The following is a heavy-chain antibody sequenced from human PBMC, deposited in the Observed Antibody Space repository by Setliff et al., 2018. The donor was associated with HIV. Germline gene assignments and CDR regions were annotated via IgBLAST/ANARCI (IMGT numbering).Heavy chain of an antibody. CDR3: ARSNPGITAGLLAY. CDR2: IYTTGGT. CDR1: GVSIPTNY. V-gene: IGHV4-4*07. Sequence: KPSETLSLTCNISGVSIPTNYWNWIRQPAGKGLEWIGRIYTTGGTNYNPALKSRVTMSIDTSKNQISLKLNSVTAADTATYYCARSNPGITAGLLAYWGPGTLVTSPQ. D-gene: IGHD6-13*01. J-gene: IGHJ4*02.